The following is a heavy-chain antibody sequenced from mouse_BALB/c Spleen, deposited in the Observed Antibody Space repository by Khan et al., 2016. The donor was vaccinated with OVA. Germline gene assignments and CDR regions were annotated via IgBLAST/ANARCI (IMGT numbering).Heavy chain of an antibody. Sequence: QIQLVQSGPELKKPGATVKISCKASGYTFKDYVMNWVKQSPGEGLKWMGWMNTYTGEPTYADDFKGRFAFSLATSASPAYLQISSLKNEDTATYFCVRFLGGYWGQGTTLTVSS. CDR3: VRFLGGY. CDR2: MNTYTGEP. J-gene: IGHJ2*01. CDR1: GYTFKDYV. D-gene: IGHD3-1*01. V-gene: IGHV9-3-1*01.